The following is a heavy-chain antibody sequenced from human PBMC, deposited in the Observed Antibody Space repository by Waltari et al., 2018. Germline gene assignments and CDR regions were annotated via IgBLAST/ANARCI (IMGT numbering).Heavy chain of an antibody. D-gene: IGHD3-10*01. CDR2: INHSGSP. V-gene: IGHV4-34*01. Sequence: QVQLQQWGAGLLKPSETLSLTCAVYGGSFSGYYWSWIRQPPGKGLEWIGEINHSGSPNYNPSLKSRVTISVDTSKNQFSLKLSSVTAADTAVYYCASGPGGSGRYWGQGTLVTVSS. CDR1: GGSFSGYY. CDR3: ASGPGGSGRY. J-gene: IGHJ4*02.